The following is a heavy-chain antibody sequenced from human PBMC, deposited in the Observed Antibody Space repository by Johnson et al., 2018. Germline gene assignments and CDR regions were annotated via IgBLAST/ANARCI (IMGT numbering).Heavy chain of an antibody. CDR1: GFTFSDHY. D-gene: IGHD4-17*01. CDR3: TRLRTDYGDSVGYYMDV. V-gene: IGHV3-72*01. J-gene: IGHJ6*03. Sequence: VQLVQSGGGLVQPGGSLRLSCAASGFTFSDHYMDWVRQAPGKGLEWVGRTRNKANSYTTEYAASVKGRFTISRDESKSNTYFQMNSLTIGDAALYYCTRLRTDYGDSVGYYMDVWGKGTTVTVSS. CDR2: TRNKANSYTT.